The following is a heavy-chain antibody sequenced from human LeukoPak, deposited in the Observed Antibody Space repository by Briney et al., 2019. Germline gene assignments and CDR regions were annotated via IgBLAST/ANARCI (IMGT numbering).Heavy chain of an antibody. D-gene: IGHD4-17*01. CDR1: GGSISSGGYY. CDR3: ARARTMVTTFDF. J-gene: IGHJ4*02. Sequence: SQTLSLTCTVSGGSISSGGYYWSWIRQHPGKGLEWIGYIYYSGSTNYRPSLRSRVTMSVDTSKNQFSLKLSSMTAADTAVYYCARARTMVTTFDFWGQGTLVTVSS. CDR2: IYYSGST. V-gene: IGHV4-31*03.